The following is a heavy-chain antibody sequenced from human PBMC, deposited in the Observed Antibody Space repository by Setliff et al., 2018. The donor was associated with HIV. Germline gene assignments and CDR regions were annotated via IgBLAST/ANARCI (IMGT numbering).Heavy chain of an antibody. CDR1: GYTFTRYG. J-gene: IGHJ4*02. D-gene: IGHD3-9*01. CDR3: EGSILSGYYTFGADY. Sequence: GASVKVSCKASGYTFTRYGISWVRQAPGQGLEWMGGIIPIFGTANYAQKFQGRVTITTDESTTTAYMELSSLRSEDTALYSCEGSILSGYYTFGADYWGQGTLVTVSS. V-gene: IGHV1-69*05. CDR2: IIPIFGTA.